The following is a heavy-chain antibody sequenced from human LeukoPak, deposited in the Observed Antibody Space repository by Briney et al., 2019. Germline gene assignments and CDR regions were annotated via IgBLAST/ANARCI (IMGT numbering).Heavy chain of an antibody. J-gene: IGHJ3*02. D-gene: IGHD1-1*01. CDR2: INPNSGGT. Sequence: ASVKVSCKASGYTFTGYYMHWVRQAPGQGLEWMGWINPNSGGTNYAQKFQGRVTMTRDTSISTAYMELSRLRSDDTAVYYRARLCNDRYAFDIWGQGTMVTVSS. CDR3: ARLCNDRYAFDI. V-gene: IGHV1-2*02. CDR1: GYTFTGYY.